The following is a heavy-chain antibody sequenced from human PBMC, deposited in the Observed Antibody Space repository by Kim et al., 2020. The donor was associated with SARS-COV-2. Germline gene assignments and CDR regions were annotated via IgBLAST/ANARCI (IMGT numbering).Heavy chain of an antibody. V-gene: IGHV4-34*01. D-gene: IGHD1-26*01. Sequence: SETLSLTCAVHGGSLSGSYWSWIRQPQGKGLEWIGESTLLGGTNYNPPPKSRVTISVDTTKNQCSLRLSSVTAAGTAVYYCGGLGGNMQMGYNWFDPWGQGTRVTVSS. CDR3: GGLGGNMQMGYNWFDP. CDR1: GGSLSGSY. J-gene: IGHJ5*02. CDR2: STLLGGT.